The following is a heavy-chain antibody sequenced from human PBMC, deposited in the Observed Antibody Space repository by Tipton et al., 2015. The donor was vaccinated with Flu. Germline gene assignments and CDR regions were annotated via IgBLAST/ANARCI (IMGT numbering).Heavy chain of an antibody. Sequence: QLVQSGAEVKKPGASVKVSCKASGYTFTGYHMHWVRQALGQGLEWMGILNPSGGSTTYAQVFQGRVTMTRDTSISTAYMELSSLRSEDTAVYYCARGRLGYCTGGVCPFDPWGQGTLVTVSS. D-gene: IGHD2-8*02. J-gene: IGHJ5*02. V-gene: IGHV1-46*01. CDR1: GYTFTGYH. CDR2: LNPSGGST. CDR3: ARGRLGYCTGGVCPFDP.